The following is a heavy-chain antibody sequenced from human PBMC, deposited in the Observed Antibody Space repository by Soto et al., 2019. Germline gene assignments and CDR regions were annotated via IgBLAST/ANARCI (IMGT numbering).Heavy chain of an antibody. V-gene: IGHV4-4*07. D-gene: IGHD1-1*01. Sequence: SETLSLTCSVSGDSMSNSVRHYYWSWIRKSAGRGLERMGRVYTTVSRNYRTSFKSRVTMSIDTAKKQFSLSLTSETAANTAVCYCAREYSTTNFDFWGQGILVTVSS. CDR1: GDSMSNSVRHYY. CDR2: VYTTVSR. CDR3: AREYSTTNFDF. J-gene: IGHJ4*02.